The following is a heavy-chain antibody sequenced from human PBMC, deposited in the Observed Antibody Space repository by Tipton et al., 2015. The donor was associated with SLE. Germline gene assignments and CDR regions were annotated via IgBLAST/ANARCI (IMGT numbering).Heavy chain of an antibody. Sequence: LRLSCAASGFTFSSYSMNWVRQAPGKGLEWIGSIYYSGSTYYNPSLKSRVTISVDTSKKQFSLNLSSVTAADTAVYYCARAPGFGALWAFDIWGQGTMVTVSS. D-gene: IGHD3-10*01. CDR2: IYYSGST. CDR3: ARAPGFGALWAFDI. V-gene: IGHV4-59*05. CDR1: GFTFSSYSMN. J-gene: IGHJ3*02.